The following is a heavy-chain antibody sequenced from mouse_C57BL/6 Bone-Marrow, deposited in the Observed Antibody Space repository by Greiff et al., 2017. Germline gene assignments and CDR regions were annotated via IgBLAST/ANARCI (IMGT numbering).Heavy chain of an antibody. CDR3: TRSYGNPYYYAMDY. D-gene: IGHD2-1*01. Sequence: QVQLQQSGAELVRPGASVTLSCKASGYTFTDYEMHWVKQTPVHGLEWIGAIDPETGGTAYNQKFKGKAILTADKSSSTAYMELRSLTSEDSAVYYCTRSYGNPYYYAMDYWGQGTSVTVSS. CDR1: GYTFTDYE. V-gene: IGHV1-15*01. CDR2: IDPETGGT. J-gene: IGHJ4*01.